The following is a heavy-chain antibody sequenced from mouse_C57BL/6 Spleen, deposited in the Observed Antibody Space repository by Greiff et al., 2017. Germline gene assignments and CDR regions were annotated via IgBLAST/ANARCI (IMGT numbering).Heavy chain of an antibody. CDR2: IDPETGGT. CDR1: GYTFTDYE. D-gene: IGHD1-1*01. CDR3: TNYGSSYGDYFDY. Sequence: QVQLQQSGAELVRPGASVTLSCKASGYTFTDYEMHWVKQTPVHGLEWIGAIDPETGGTAYNQKFKGKAILTADKSSSTAYMELRSLTSEDSAVYYCTNYGSSYGDYFDYWGQGTTLTVSS. V-gene: IGHV1-15*01. J-gene: IGHJ2*01.